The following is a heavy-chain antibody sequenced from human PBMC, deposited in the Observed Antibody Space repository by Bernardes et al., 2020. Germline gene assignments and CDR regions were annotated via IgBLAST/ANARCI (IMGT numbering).Heavy chain of an antibody. CDR2: ISAYNGNT. CDR3: ARGAGRAARLLPFDY. J-gene: IGHJ4*02. CDR1: GYTFTSYG. D-gene: IGHD6-6*01. Sequence: ASVKVSCKASGYTFTSYGISWVRQAPGQGLEWMGWISAYNGNTNYAQKLQGRVTMTTDTSTSTAYMELRSPRSDDTAVYYCARGAGRAARLLPFDYWGQGTLVTVSS. V-gene: IGHV1-18*01.